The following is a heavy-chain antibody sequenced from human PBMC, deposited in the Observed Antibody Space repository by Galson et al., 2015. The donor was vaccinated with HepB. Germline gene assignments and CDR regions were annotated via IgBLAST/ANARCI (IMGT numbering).Heavy chain of an antibody. V-gene: IGHV4-39*07. CDR3: ARDQRWLQSGTEY. Sequence: SETLSLTCTVSGGSISSSSYYWGWIRQPPGKGLEWIGSIYYSGSTYYNPSLKSRVTISVDTSKNQFSLKLSSVTAADTAVYYCARDQRWLQSGTEYWGQGTLVTVSS. D-gene: IGHD5-24*01. J-gene: IGHJ4*02. CDR1: GGSISSSSYY. CDR2: IYYSGST.